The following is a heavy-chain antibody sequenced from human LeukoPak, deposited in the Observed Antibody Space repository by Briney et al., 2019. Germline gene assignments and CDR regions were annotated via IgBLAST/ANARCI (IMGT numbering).Heavy chain of an antibody. J-gene: IGHJ5*02. V-gene: IGHV5-10-1*01. CDR2: IDLSDSYT. Sequence: GASLKISCQGSGYSFSSYWITWVRQMPGKGLEWIGRIDLSDSYTSYSPPFQGHVTISADKSISTAFLEWSSLRAPDTAIYYCARHYPPGNWLDPWGQGTLVTVSS. D-gene: IGHD3-10*01. CDR1: GYSFSSYW. CDR3: ARHYPPGNWLDP.